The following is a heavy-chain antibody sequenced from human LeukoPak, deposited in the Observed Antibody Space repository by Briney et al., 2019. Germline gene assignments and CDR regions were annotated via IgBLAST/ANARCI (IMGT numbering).Heavy chain of an antibody. CDR3: ARDVLRFLDWSPFEY. Sequence: ASVKVSCKASGYAFTGYYMHWVRQAPGQGLEWTGWVTPHKANINYAQKFQGRVTMTIDTSTSTASMELRSLRSDDTAVYYCARDVLRFLDWSPFEYWGQGTLVTVSS. D-gene: IGHD3-3*01. CDR1: GYAFTGYY. V-gene: IGHV1-18*04. J-gene: IGHJ4*02. CDR2: VTPHKANI.